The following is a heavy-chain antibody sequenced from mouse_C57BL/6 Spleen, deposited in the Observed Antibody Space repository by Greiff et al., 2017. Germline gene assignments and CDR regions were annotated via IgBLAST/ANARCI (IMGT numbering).Heavy chain of an antibody. CDR2: ISSGSSTI. CDR3: ARGLRHYYAMDY. Sequence: VQLQQSGGGLVKPGGSLKLSCAASGFTFSDYGMHWVRQAPEKGLEWVAYISSGSSTIYYADTVKGRCTISRDNAKNTLFLQMHSRRSEDTAMYYCARGLRHYYAMDYWGQGTSLTVSS. D-gene: IGHD2-4*01. V-gene: IGHV5-17*01. CDR1: GFTFSDYG. J-gene: IGHJ4*01.